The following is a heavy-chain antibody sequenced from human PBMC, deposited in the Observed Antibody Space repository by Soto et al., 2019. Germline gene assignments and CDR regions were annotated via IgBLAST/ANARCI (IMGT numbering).Heavy chain of an antibody. J-gene: IGHJ4*02. CDR3: AREGVGATSINFDY. CDR2: ISYDGSNK. V-gene: IGHV3-30-3*01. CDR1: GFTFSSYA. Sequence: SLRLSCAASGFTFSSYAMHWVRQAPGKGLEWVAVISYDGSNKYYADSVKGRFTISRDNSKNTLYLQMNSLRAEDTAVYYCAREGVGATSINFDYWGQGTLVTVSS. D-gene: IGHD1-26*01.